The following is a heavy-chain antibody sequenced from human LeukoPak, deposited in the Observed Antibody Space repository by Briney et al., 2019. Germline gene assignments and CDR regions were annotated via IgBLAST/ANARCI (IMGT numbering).Heavy chain of an antibody. CDR3: AKDIYYYDSSGYSPDAFDI. CDR2: INSRGSGE. D-gene: IGHD3-22*01. V-gene: IGHV3-21*04. Sequence: AGSLRLSGAASGFTFSSYSMNWVRQAPGKGLEWVSSINSRGSGEYYADSVKGRFTISRDNAKNTLYLQMNSLRAEDTAVYYCAKDIYYYDSSGYSPDAFDIWGQGAMVTVSS. CDR1: GFTFSSYS. J-gene: IGHJ3*02.